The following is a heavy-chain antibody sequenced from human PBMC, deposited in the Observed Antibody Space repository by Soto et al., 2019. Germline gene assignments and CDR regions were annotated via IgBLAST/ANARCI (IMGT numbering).Heavy chain of an antibody. CDR2: IKEDGSEK. V-gene: IGHV3-7*01. D-gene: IGHD1-7*01. CDR1: DFAFSSYW. Sequence: EVQLVESGGDLVQPGGSLRLSCAASDFAFSSYWMSWVRQAPGKGLEWVADIKEDGSEKSYVDSVKGRFTISRDNAKNFLYLQMNGLRDEDTAVYYCARGGQSGTGDYWCQGTLVTVSS. CDR3: ARGGQSGTGDY. J-gene: IGHJ4*02.